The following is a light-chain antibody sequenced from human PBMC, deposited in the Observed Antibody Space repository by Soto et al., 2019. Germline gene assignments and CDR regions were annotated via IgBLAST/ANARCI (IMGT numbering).Light chain of an antibody. CDR2: GAS. J-gene: IGKJ1*01. CDR1: QNVGNN. Sequence: IERPQSPATLSVSPGERATLSCRASQNVGNNLVWYQQKPGQAPRLLIYGASTRAAGISDRFSGSGSGTEFTLTISGLQSDDFAVYYCQQFNNWPPWTFGQGTKVDI. V-gene: IGKV3-15*01. CDR3: QQFNNWPPWT.